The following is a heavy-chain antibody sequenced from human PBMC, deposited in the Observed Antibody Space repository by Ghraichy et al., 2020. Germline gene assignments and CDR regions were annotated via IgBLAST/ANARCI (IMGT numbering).Heavy chain of an antibody. CDR2: ISAYNGNT. Sequence: ASVKVSCKASGYTFTSYGISWVRQAPGQGLEWMGWISAYNGNTNYAQKLQGRVTMTTDTSTSTAYMELRSLRSDDTAVYYCARSVVGAHQQNWFDPWGQGTLVTVSS. V-gene: IGHV1-18*04. CDR3: ARSVVGAHQQNWFDP. J-gene: IGHJ5*02. CDR1: GYTFTSYG. D-gene: IGHD1-26*01.